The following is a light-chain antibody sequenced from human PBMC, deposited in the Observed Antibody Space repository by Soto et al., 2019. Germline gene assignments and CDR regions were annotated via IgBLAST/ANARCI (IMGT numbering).Light chain of an antibody. CDR1: SSNIGAGYD. CDR3: QSDDSSLGGLV. V-gene: IGLV1-40*01. CDR2: GNS. Sequence: QAVLTPPPSVSGAPGQRVTISCTGSSSNIGAGYDVHWYQQLPGTAPKLLIYGNSNRPSGVPDRSSGSKSGTSASLAITGLQAEDEADYYCQSDDSSLGGLVFGTGTKVTVL. J-gene: IGLJ6*01.